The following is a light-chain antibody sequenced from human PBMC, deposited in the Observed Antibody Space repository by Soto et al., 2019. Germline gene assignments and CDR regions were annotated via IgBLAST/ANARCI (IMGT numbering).Light chain of an antibody. CDR1: QSVSSN. V-gene: IGKV3-15*01. Sequence: EIVMTQSPATLSVSPGERATLSCRASQSVSSNLAWYQQKPGQAPRLLIYGASTRATGIPARFSGSGSGTEFTLTISSPQSEDFAVYYWQQYNNWPTFGQGTKVEIK. CDR2: GAS. J-gene: IGKJ1*01. CDR3: QQYNNWPT.